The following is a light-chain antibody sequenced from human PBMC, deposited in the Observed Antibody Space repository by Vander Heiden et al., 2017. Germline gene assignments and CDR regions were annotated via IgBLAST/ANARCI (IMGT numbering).Light chain of an antibody. CDR1: NIGSKS. J-gene: IGLJ2*01. Sequence: SYVLTQPPSVSAAPVQTARMPCGGNNIGSKSVHCCHQKPRQAPALVIYDASDRPSGVPERFSGSNSGNTATLPISRVVAGDEADYYCQVWDSSTDHVVFGGGTKLTVL. CDR3: QVWDSSTDHVV. CDR2: DAS. V-gene: IGLV3-21*02.